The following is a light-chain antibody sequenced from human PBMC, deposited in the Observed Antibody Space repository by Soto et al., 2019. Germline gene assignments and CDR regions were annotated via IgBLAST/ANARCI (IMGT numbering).Light chain of an antibody. Sequence: EVVFTQYPGTLSFSPGQRATVSCRASQRLSASDIAWYQQKPGQAPKFLIYGVSSRATGIPDRFSGSGSGTDFTLTISRLEPEDFAVYYCQQYGSSGTFGQGTKVEIK. CDR2: GVS. CDR1: QRLSASD. CDR3: QQYGSSGT. V-gene: IGKV3-20*01. J-gene: IGKJ1*01.